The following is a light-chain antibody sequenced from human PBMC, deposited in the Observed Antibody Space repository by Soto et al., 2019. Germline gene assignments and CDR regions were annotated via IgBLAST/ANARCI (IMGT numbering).Light chain of an antibody. CDR3: QQYNNWPRT. CDR1: QSVSSN. V-gene: IGKV3-15*01. J-gene: IGKJ1*01. CDR2: GAS. Sequence: EIVMTQSPATLSVSPGESATLSCRASQSVSSNLVWYQQKPGQTPRFLIHGASTRATGIPARFSGSGSGTEFTLTISSLQSEDFAVYYCQQYNNWPRTFGQGTKVEIK.